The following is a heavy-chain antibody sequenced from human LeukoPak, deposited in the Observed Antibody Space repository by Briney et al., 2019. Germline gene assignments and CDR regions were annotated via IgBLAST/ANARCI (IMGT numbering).Heavy chain of an antibody. D-gene: IGHD5-24*01. CDR3: AKDKNGYPDY. CDR1: GFTFDDYA. Sequence: GGSLRLSCAASGFTFDDYAKHWVRQAPGKGLGWVSLISGDGGSTYYADSVKGRLTISRDNSKNSMYLQMNSLRTEDTALYYCAKDKNGYPDYWGQGTLVTVSS. J-gene: IGHJ4*02. V-gene: IGHV3-43*02. CDR2: ISGDGGST.